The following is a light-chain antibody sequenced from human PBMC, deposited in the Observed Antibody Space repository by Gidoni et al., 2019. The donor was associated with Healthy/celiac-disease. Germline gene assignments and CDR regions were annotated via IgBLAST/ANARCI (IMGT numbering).Light chain of an antibody. CDR3: QQYYSTPFT. J-gene: IGKJ3*01. CDR1: QSVLYSSNNKNY. CDR2: WAS. V-gene: IGKV4-1*01. Sequence: DIVMTQSPDSLAASLGERATINCKSSQSVLYSSNNKNYLAWYQQKPGPPPKLLIYWASTRESGVPDRFSGSGSGTDFTLTISSLQAEDVAVYYCQQYYSTPFTFGPGTKVDIK.